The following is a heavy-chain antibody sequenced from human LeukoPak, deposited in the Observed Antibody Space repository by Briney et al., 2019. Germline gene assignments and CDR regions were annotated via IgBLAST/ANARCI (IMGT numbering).Heavy chain of an antibody. V-gene: IGHV1-2*02. CDR1: GYTFTGYY. CDR2: INPNSGGT. Sequence: ASVKVSCKASGYTFTGYYMHWVRQAPGRGLEWMGWINPNSGGTNYAQKFQGRVTVTRDTSISTAYMELSRLRSDDTAVYYCAGTPDSSGDLDYWGQGTLVTVSS. CDR3: AGTPDSSGDLDY. J-gene: IGHJ4*02. D-gene: IGHD3-22*01.